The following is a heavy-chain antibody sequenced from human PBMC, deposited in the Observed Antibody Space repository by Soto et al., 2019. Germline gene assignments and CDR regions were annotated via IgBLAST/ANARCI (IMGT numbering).Heavy chain of an antibody. Sequence: QVQLVQSGAEVRKPGSSVEVSCIASGSTFSSYTVNWVRQAPGQGLEWIGRVNPVLGVTHYARRFQGRVTITEDRSRKTAYMELTSLTSEDTAVYYCARRRNCDVACYNKFYYGMDVWGQGTTVTVSS. CDR1: GSTFSSYT. D-gene: IGHD2-21*02. CDR2: VNPVLGVT. J-gene: IGHJ6*02. V-gene: IGHV1-69*02. CDR3: ARRRNCDVACYNKFYYGMDV.